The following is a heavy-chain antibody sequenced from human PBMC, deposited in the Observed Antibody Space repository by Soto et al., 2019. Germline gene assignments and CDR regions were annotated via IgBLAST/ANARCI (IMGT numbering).Heavy chain of an antibody. CDR3: AQSTWIQLWLAFDI. CDR1: GGSISSSNW. J-gene: IGHJ3*02. V-gene: IGHV4-4*02. CDR2: IYHSGST. Sequence: QVQLQESGPGLVKPSGTLSLTCAVSGGSISSSNWWSWVRQPPGKGLEWIGEIYHSGSTNYNPSLKVRVTVSVDKAKNQFSLKLSSVTAADTAVYYCAQSTWIQLWLAFDIWGQGTMVTVSS. D-gene: IGHD5-18*01.